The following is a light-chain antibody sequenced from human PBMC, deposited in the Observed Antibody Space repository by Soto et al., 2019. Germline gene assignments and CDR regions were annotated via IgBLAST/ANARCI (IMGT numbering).Light chain of an antibody. J-gene: IGKJ1*01. CDR1: QSVSRSY. Sequence: EVVLTQSPGTLSLSPGERATLSCRASQSVSRSYLAWYQQKPGQAPRLLIYGASSRAAGVPDRFSGSGSGTDFTLTISRLEPEDFAVYSCQQYDSSPWTFGQGTKV. CDR2: GAS. V-gene: IGKV3-20*01. CDR3: QQYDSSPWT.